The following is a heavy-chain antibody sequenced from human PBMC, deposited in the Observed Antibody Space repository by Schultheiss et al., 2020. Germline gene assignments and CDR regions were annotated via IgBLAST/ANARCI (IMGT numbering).Heavy chain of an antibody. CDR1: GGSISSTSNF. J-gene: IGHJ4*02. CDR3: TRGISTAGIH. V-gene: IGHV4-39*01. CDR2: VYYTGST. D-gene: IGHD6-13*01. Sequence: SETLSLTCTVSGGSISSTSNFWGWIRQPPGKVPEWIGSVYYTGSTYYNPSLESRVTISIDTSKNEFSLKVNSVTAADTAVYYCTRGISTAGIHWGQGTLGNVYS.